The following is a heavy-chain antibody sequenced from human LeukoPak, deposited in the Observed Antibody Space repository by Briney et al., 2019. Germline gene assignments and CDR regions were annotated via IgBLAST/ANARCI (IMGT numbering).Heavy chain of an antibody. CDR2: INPDGTEK. CDR3: AREGGSGWCSGWFDP. CDR1: GFTFSSYW. J-gene: IGHJ5*02. Sequence: GGSLTLSCAASGFTFSSYWMSWVRQAPGKGLEWVAKINPDGTEKRYGDSVKGRFTIPRDNAKNSSYVQMNSLRAAATALYYCAREGGSGWCSGWFDPWGQGTQVTVSS. D-gene: IGHD6-19*01. V-gene: IGHV3-7*01.